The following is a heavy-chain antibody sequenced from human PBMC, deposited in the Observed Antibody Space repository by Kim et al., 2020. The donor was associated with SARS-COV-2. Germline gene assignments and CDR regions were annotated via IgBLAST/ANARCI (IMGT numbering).Heavy chain of an antibody. D-gene: IGHD4-17*01. CDR3: ARDSTVRWLRAFDI. J-gene: IGHJ3*02. CDR2: INHSGST. CDR1: GGSFSGYY. V-gene: IGHV4-34*01. Sequence: SETLSLTCAVYGGSFSGYYWSWIRQPPGKGLEWIGEINHSGSTNYNPSLKSRVTISVDTSKNQFSLKLSSVTAADTAVYYCARDSTVRWLRAFDIWGQGTMVTVSS.